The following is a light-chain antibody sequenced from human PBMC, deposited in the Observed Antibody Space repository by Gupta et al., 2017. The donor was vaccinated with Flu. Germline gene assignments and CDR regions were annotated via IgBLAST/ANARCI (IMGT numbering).Light chain of an antibody. J-gene: IGKJ1*01. Sequence: DILMTQSPESLAVSLAERAAINCKSSQSLLYSSNNKNYLAWYQQKPGQPPKLLISWASTRESGVPGRFSGSGSGTDFTLTISSLQAEDVAVYYCQQYYDTPRTFGQGTKVEI. CDR3: QQYYDTPRT. V-gene: IGKV4-1*01. CDR1: QSLLYSSNNKNY. CDR2: WAS.